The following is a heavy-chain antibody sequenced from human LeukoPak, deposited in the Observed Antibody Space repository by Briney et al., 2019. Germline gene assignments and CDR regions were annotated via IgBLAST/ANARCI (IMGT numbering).Heavy chain of an antibody. CDR3: ARVEASSSSTYYFDH. CDR1: GVSFTGYY. D-gene: IGHD6-6*01. Sequence: PSETLSLTGAVYGVSFTGYYWSWIRQPPGKGLEWIGEINHIGSTNQNPSLKSRVTMSVDTSKNQFSLKLSSVTAADTAVYYCARVEASSSSTYYFDHWAQGTLVTVSS. V-gene: IGHV4-34*01. CDR2: INHIGST. J-gene: IGHJ4*02.